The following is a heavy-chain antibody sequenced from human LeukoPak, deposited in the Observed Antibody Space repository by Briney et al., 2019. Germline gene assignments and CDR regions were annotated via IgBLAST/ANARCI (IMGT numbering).Heavy chain of an antibody. CDR2: ISYDGSNK. Sequence: GRSLRLSCAASGFTFSTYGMHWVRQAPGKGLEWVAVISYDGSNKYYADSVKGRFTISRDNSKNTLYLQMNSLRAEDTGVYYCARASYDILTGLNDAFDIWGQGTMVTISS. D-gene: IGHD3-9*01. CDR3: ARASYDILTGLNDAFDI. V-gene: IGHV3-30*03. J-gene: IGHJ3*02. CDR1: GFTFSTYG.